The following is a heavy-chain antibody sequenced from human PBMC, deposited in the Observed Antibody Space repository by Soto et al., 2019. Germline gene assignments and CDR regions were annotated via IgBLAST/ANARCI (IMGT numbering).Heavy chain of an antibody. CDR3: ARESPYYYYYMDV. Sequence: GGSLRLSCVASGFTFSTHWMHWVRQAPGKGLVWVARISDDGSSTSYADSVEGPFTISRDNAKNTLYLQMSSLRVEDSAVYYCARESPYYYYYMDVWGRGTTVTVSS. J-gene: IGHJ6*03. CDR1: GFTFSTHW. V-gene: IGHV3-74*01. CDR2: ISDDGSST.